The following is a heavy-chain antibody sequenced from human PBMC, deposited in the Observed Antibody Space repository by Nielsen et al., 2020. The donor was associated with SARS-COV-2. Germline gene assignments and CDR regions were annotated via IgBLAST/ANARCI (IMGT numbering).Heavy chain of an antibody. J-gene: IGHJ5*02. V-gene: IGHV3-23*01. CDR2: ISGSGGST. Sequence: GESLKISCAASGFTFSSYAMSWVRQAPGKGLEWVSAISGSGGSTYYADSVKGRFTISRDNSKNTLYLQMNSLRAEDTAVYCCAKDRKYGDWGWFDPWGQGTLVTVSS. CDR3: AKDRKYGDWGWFDP. D-gene: IGHD4-17*01. CDR1: GFTFSSYA.